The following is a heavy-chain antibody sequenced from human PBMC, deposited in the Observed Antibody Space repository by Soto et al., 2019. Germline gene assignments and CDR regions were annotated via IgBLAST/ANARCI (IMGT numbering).Heavy chain of an antibody. V-gene: IGHV2-5*02. Sequence: QITLKESGPMLVKPTQTLTLTCTFSGFSLSTLGVGVGWIRQPPGKALVWLALIYWDDEKRYSPSVKSRLTITKDPSKKQVALTMTKMDPVDTATYYCAHSNYWFDPWGQGTLVTVSS. CDR2: IYWDDEK. J-gene: IGHJ5*02. CDR3: AHSNYWFDP. CDR1: GFSLSTLGVG.